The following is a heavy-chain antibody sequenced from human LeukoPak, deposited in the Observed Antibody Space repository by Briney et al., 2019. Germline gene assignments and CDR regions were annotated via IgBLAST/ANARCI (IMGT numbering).Heavy chain of an antibody. D-gene: IGHD4-17*01. CDR2: IYYSGDT. V-gene: IGHV4-30-4*01. CDR3: ARVHSATTNPFFDY. Sequence: ASETLSLTCTGSGVAISSADYYWSWVRQSPGKCLEWIGFIYYSGDTYYHPSLKSPVTISVDTSRNQISLNLSSVTAADTAMYYCARVHSATTNPFFDYWGQGTLVTVSS. J-gene: IGHJ4*02. CDR1: GVAISSADYY.